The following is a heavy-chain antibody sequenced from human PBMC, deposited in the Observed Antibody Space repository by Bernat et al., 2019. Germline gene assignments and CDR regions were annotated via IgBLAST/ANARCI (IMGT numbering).Heavy chain of an antibody. D-gene: IGHD3-10*01. J-gene: IGHJ4*02. CDR1: GFTFSSYW. CDR2: IKSKTDGGTT. CDR3: ITDVPGGSYPFDY. Sequence: EVQLVESGGGLVQPGGSLRLSCAASGFTFSSYWMSWVRQAPGKGLEWVGRIKSKTDGGTTDYAAPVKGRFTISRDDSKNTLYLQMNSLNTEDTAVYYCITDVPGGSYPFDYWGQGALVTVSS. V-gene: IGHV3-15*01.